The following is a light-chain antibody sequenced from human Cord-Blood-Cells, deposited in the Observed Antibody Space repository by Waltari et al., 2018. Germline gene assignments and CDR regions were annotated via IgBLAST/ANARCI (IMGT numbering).Light chain of an antibody. CDR3: CSYAGSDTYV. V-gene: IGLV2-11*01. J-gene: IGLJ1*01. CDR1: SSDVCVHNT. Sequence: QSALNHPCSMSWAPEPSSNTSCPRDSSDVCVHNTLSCYQQHPGKAPKRMIYYVSKRPAGVPDRFSGSKSGNTASLTISGLQAEDEADYYCCSYAGSDTYVFGTGTKVTVL. CDR2: YVS.